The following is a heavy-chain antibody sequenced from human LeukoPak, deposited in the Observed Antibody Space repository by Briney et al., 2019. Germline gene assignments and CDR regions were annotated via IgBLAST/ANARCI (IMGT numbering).Heavy chain of an antibody. V-gene: IGHV1-69*05. J-gene: IGHJ4*02. Sequence: SVTVSCKASGGTFSSYAISWVRQAPGQGLEWMGRIIPIFGTANYAQKFQGRVTITTDESTSTAYMELSSLRSEDTAVYYCARGNGGSYYFDYWGQGTLVTVSS. D-gene: IGHD1-26*01. CDR3: ARGNGGSYYFDY. CDR2: IIPIFGTA. CDR1: GGTFSSYA.